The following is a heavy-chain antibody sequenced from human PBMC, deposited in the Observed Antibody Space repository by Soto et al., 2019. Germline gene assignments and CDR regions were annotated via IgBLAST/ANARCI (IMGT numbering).Heavy chain of an antibody. J-gene: IGHJ3*02. Sequence: PGGSLRLSCAASGFTFSGSAMHWVRQASGKGLEWVGRIRSKANSYATAYAASVKGRFTISRDDSKNTAYLQTNSLKTEDTAVYYCTRQSLVDIWGQGTMVTVSS. CDR1: GFTFSGSA. CDR3: TRQSLVDI. V-gene: IGHV3-73*01. CDR2: IRSKANSYAT.